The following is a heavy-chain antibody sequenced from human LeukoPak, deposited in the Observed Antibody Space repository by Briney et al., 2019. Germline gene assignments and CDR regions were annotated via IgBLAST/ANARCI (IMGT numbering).Heavy chain of an antibody. Sequence: ASVKVSCKAPGYTFTGYYMHWVRQAPGQGLEWMGWINPNSGGTNYAQKFQGRVTMTRDTSISTAYMELSRLRSDDTAVYYCARGLEYSSSSGLGGGYWGQGTLVTVSS. J-gene: IGHJ4*02. V-gene: IGHV1-2*02. CDR2: INPNSGGT. D-gene: IGHD6-6*01. CDR1: GYTFTGYY. CDR3: ARGLEYSSSSGLGGGY.